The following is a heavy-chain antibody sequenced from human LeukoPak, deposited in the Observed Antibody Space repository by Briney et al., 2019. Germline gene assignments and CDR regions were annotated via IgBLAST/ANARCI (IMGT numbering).Heavy chain of an antibody. D-gene: IGHD3-3*01. V-gene: IGHV3-7*01. CDR3: ARGYDFWSGGVPYYFDY. J-gene: IGHJ4*02. CDR2: IKQDGSEK. Sequence: GGSLRLSCAASGFTFSSYWMSWVRQAPGKGLEWVANIKQDGSEKYYVDSVKGRFTISRDNAKNSLYLQMNSLRAEDTAVYYCARGYDFWSGGVPYYFDYWGQGTLVTVSS. CDR1: GFTFSSYW.